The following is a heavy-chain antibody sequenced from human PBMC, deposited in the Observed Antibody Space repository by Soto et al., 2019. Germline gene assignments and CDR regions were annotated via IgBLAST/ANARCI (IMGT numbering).Heavy chain of an antibody. V-gene: IGHV3-23*01. J-gene: IGHJ4*02. CDR1: GFTFSNYA. D-gene: IGHD6-13*01. Sequence: VQLLESGGGLVQPGGSLRLSCAGSGFTFSNYAMSWVRQAPGKGLEWVSAISGSGGSRYYADSVKGRFTISRDNSKNTLYLQMDSLRAEDTAIYYCAKDPLEQPQTNDYWGQGTLVTVSS. CDR2: ISGSGGSR. CDR3: AKDPLEQPQTNDY.